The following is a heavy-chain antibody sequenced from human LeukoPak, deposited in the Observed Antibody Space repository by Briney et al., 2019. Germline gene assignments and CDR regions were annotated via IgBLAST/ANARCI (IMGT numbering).Heavy chain of an antibody. CDR2: ISSSSSYI. J-gene: IGHJ6*02. CDR1: GFTFSSYS. CDR3: ARELSQSYYGMDV. D-gene: IGHD5/OR15-5a*01. Sequence: GGSLRLSCAASGFTFSSYSMNWVRQAPGKGLEWVSSISSSSSYIYYADSVKGRFTISRDNAKNSLYLQMNSLRAEDTAVCYCARELSQSYYGMDVWGQGTTVTVSS. V-gene: IGHV3-21*01.